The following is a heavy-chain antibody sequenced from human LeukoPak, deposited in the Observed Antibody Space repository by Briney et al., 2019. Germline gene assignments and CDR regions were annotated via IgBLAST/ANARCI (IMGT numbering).Heavy chain of an antibody. CDR3: AGDSLVGYYYMDV. J-gene: IGHJ6*03. CDR1: GFTFSNYN. V-gene: IGHV3-48*01. D-gene: IGHD2-21*01. CDR2: ISSSSTTI. Sequence: PGGSLRLSCAASGFTFSNYNMNWVRQAPGKGLEWVSYISSSSTTIYYAGSVKGRFTISRDNAKNSLYLQMNSLRAGDTAVYYCAGDSLVGYYYMDVWGKGTTVTVSS.